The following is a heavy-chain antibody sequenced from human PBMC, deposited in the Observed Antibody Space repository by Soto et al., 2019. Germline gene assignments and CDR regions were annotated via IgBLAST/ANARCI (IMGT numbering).Heavy chain of an antibody. CDR1: GGTFSSYA. D-gene: IGHD5-18*01. V-gene: IGHV1-69*12. Sequence: QVQLVQSGAEVKKPGSSVKVSCKASGGTFSSYAISWVRQAPGQGLELMGGIIPIFGTANYAQKFQGRVTSTADESTSTDYMELSSLRSEDTAVYYCARARTPLYSRGYSYGYAFWGQGTLVTVSS. CDR2: IIPIFGTA. CDR3: ARARTPLYSRGYSYGYAF. J-gene: IGHJ4*02.